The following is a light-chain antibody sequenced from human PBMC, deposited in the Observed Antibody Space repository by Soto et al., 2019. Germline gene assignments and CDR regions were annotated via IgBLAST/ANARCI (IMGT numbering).Light chain of an antibody. CDR1: QSVSST. J-gene: IGKJ1*01. CDR2: GAS. V-gene: IGKV3-15*01. Sequence: DIVMTQSPGTMSVSPGERATLSCRASQSVSSTLAWYQHKPGQVPRLLIYGASTRATGIPARFSGSGSGTEFTLTISSLQSEDFAVYYCQQYDNWPRTFGQGTKVEIK. CDR3: QQYDNWPRT.